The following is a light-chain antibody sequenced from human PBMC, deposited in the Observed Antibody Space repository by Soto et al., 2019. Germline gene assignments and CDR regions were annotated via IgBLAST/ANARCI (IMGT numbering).Light chain of an antibody. Sequence: EIVMTQSPATLSVSPGERATLSCRASQSVSSNLAWYQQKPGQAPRPLIYDASTRATGVPARFSGSGSGAEFTLTISSLQSEDFAVYYCQQFNNWPLTFGGGTKVDIK. CDR2: DAS. CDR3: QQFNNWPLT. CDR1: QSVSSN. V-gene: IGKV3-15*01. J-gene: IGKJ4*01.